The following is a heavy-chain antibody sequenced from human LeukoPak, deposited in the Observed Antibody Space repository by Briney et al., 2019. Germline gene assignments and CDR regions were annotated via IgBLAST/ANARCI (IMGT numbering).Heavy chain of an antibody. D-gene: IGHD1-26*01. CDR2: INPNSGGT. CDR3: ARVGGSYYVIYYFDY. Sequence: GASVKVSCKASGYTFTGYYMHWVRQAPGQGLEWMGWINPNSGGTNYAQKFQGRVTMTRDTSISTAYMELSRLRSDDTAVYYCARVGGSYYVIYYFDYWGQGTLVTVSS. CDR1: GYTFTGYY. J-gene: IGHJ4*02. V-gene: IGHV1-2*02.